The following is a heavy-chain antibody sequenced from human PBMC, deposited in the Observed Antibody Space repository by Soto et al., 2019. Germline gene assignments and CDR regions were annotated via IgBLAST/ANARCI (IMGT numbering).Heavy chain of an antibody. Sequence: LRLSCAASEFTFSSYGMHWVRQAPGKGLEWVAVISYDGSNKYYADSVKGRFTISRDNSKNTLYLQMNSLRAEDTAVYYCAKMGYCSGGSCPGWGQGTLVTVSS. CDR2: ISYDGSNK. V-gene: IGHV3-30*18. J-gene: IGHJ4*02. CDR1: EFTFSSYG. D-gene: IGHD2-15*01. CDR3: AKMGYCSGGSCPG.